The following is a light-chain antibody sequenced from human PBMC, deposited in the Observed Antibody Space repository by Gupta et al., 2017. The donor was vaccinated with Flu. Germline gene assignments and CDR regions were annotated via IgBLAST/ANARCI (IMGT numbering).Light chain of an antibody. CDR1: QSVLVNSNNKNY. CDR3: KQYYTTPGT. V-gene: IGKV4-1*01. CDR2: WAS. Sequence: NCKSSQSVLVNSNNKNYLAWYQQKPGQPPKLLIYWASTREYGVPDRFSGSGSGTDFTLTISRLQAEDVAVYYCKQYYTTPGTFGRGTKVEIK. J-gene: IGKJ1*01.